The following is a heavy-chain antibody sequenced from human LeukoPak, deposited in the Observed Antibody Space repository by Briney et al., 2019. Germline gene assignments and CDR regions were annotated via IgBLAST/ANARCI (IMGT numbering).Heavy chain of an antibody. D-gene: IGHD4-23*01. J-gene: IGHJ5*02. Sequence: GGSLTLSCAASGFTLNSYAMSWVRQAPGEGLVWVSAICANGGSTYYPHCVRGRFTISRDNTKNTLHLQMNNRTADDTAVYYCTRGAVGTGVWFDPWGQGTMVTVSS. CDR3: TRGAVGTGVWFDP. V-gene: IGHV3-23*01. CDR1: GFTLNSYA. CDR2: ICANGGST.